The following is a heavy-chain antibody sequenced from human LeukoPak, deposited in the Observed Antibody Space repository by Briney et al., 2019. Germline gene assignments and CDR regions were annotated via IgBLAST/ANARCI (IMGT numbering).Heavy chain of an antibody. CDR2: IKQDGSEK. CDR3: ARDYDFWSGYSWRGYFDY. V-gene: IGHV3-7*01. D-gene: IGHD3-3*01. Sequence: PGGSLRLSCAASGFTFSSYWMSWVRQAPGKGLAWVANIKQDGSEKYYVDSVKGRFTISRDNAKNSLYLQMNSLRAEDTAVYYCARDYDFWSGYSWRGYFDYWGQGTLVTVSS. J-gene: IGHJ4*02. CDR1: GFTFSSYW.